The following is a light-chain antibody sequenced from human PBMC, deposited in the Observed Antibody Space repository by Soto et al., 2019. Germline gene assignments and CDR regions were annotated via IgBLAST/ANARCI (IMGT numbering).Light chain of an antibody. V-gene: IGKV3-15*01. J-gene: IGKJ5*01. CDR2: GAS. CDR3: QQYNNWPPIT. CDR1: QSVGNN. Sequence: DIVITQSPATLTVSPGERATLSCRASQSVGNNLAWYQQKPGQAPRLLIHGASIRATGVPARFSGSGTGTEFTLTISSLQSEDFAVYYCQQYNNWPPITFGQGTRLEIK.